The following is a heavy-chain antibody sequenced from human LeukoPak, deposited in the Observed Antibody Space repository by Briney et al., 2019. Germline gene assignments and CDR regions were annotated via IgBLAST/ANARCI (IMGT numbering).Heavy chain of an antibody. J-gene: IGHJ3*02. CDR2: INHSGST. V-gene: IGHV4-34*01. CDR3: AVGDYQGAFDI. CDR1: GGSISSYY. Sequence: SETLSLTCTVSGGSISSYYWSWIRQPPGKGLEWIGEINHSGSTNYNPSLKSRVTISVDTSKNQFSLRLSSVTAADTAVYYCAVGDYQGAFDIWGQGTMVTVSS. D-gene: IGHD4-17*01.